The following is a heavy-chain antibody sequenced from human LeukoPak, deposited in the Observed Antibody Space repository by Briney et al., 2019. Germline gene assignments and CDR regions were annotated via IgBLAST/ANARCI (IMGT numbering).Heavy chain of an antibody. CDR2: ISSSSSTI. Sequence: PGGSLRLSCAASGFTFSSYEMNWVRQAPGKGLEWVSYISSSSSTIYYADSVKGRFTISRDNAKNSLYLQMNSLRAEDTAVYYCARDSDYGGNSGDYWGQGTLVTVSS. CDR1: GFTFSSYE. J-gene: IGHJ4*02. V-gene: IGHV3-48*01. CDR3: ARDSDYGGNSGDY. D-gene: IGHD4-23*01.